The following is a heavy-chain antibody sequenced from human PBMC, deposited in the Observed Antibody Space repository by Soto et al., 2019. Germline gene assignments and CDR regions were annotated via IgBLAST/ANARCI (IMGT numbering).Heavy chain of an antibody. V-gene: IGHV2-5*02. CDR1: GFSLTTTGVG. J-gene: IGHJ4*02. CDR3: AHVVGLEQWLYRLDH. D-gene: IGHD6-19*01. CDR2: IYWDDDK. Sequence: QITLKESGPSLVKPTQTLTLTCTFSGFSLTTTGVGVVWIRQPPGKALEWLAPIYWDDDKHYSPSLRSRLTVTKDTTKNQVVLTLTNVDPADTGTYFCAHVVGLEQWLYRLDHWGQGTLVTVSS.